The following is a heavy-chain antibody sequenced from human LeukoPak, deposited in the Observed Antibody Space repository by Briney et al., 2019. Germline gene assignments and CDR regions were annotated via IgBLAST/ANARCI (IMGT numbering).Heavy chain of an antibody. J-gene: IGHJ4*02. D-gene: IGHD3-10*01. CDR3: ARRPRRYYGSGSYYALYYFDY. CDR2: INHSGST. Sequence: SETLSLTCAVYGGSFSGYYWSWIRQPPGKGLEWIGEINHSGSTNYNPSLKSRVTISVDTSKNQFSLKLSSVTAADTAVYYCARRPRRYYGSGSYYALYYFDYWGQGTLVTVSS. CDR1: GGSFSGYY. V-gene: IGHV4-34*01.